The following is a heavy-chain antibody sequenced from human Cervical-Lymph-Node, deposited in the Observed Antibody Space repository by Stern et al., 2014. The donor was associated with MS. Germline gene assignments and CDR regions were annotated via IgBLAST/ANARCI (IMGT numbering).Heavy chain of an antibody. CDR3: ARQRYFDY. CDR1: GYTFTSYW. Sequence: VQLGQSGPEVKRPGESLKISCQASGYTFTSYWIGWVRQMPGKGLEWIAIILPGGSDIRYSPSFQGQVTISADKSSSTAYLQWNNLKASDTAIYYCARQRYFDYWGQGTLVTVSS. J-gene: IGHJ4*02. CDR2: ILPGGSDI. V-gene: IGHV5-51*01.